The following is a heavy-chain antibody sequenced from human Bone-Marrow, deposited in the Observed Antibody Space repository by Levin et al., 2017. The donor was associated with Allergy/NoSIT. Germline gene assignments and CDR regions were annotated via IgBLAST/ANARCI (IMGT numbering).Heavy chain of an antibody. Sequence: SQTLSLTCAVYGGSFSGSYWSWIRQPPGKGLEWIGEIDHSGSTNYNPSLMSRVTISVDTSKNQFSLKLSAVAAADTAVYCCARADRTYTRGYFDVWGRGSPVTVSS. CDR2: IDHSGST. CDR3: ARADRTYTRGYFDV. V-gene: IGHV4-34*01. D-gene: IGHD1-26*01. CDR1: GGSFSGSY. J-gene: IGHJ2*01.